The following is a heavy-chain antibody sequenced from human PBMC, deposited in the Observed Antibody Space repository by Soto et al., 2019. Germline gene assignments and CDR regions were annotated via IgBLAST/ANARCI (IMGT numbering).Heavy chain of an antibody. D-gene: IGHD3-10*01. J-gene: IGHJ4*02. CDR3: AKKVNSGSGSQYFDY. V-gene: IGHV3-23*01. Sequence: GGSLRLSGEPSGFTFSSYSISWVRQAPGKGLEWVSGFSTGGDGGTTYHADSVKGRFTISRDNTKNTLFLQMNSLRAEDTAIHYCAKKVNSGSGSQYFDYWGQGTLVTVSS. CDR2: FSTGGDGGTT. CDR1: GFTFSSYS.